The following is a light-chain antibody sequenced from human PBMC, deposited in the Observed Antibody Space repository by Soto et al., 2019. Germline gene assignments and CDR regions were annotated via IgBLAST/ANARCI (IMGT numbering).Light chain of an antibody. CDR1: QSISNY. CDR2: GAS. V-gene: IGKV1-39*01. CDR3: QQSDSTPRT. J-gene: IGKJ4*01. Sequence: DIQMTQSPSSLSASVGDRVTITCRASQSISNYLNWYQQKPGIAPKLLIYGASSLQSGVPSRVSGSGYGTDFTLTISSLQPEDFATYYCQQSDSTPRTFGGGTKVEIK.